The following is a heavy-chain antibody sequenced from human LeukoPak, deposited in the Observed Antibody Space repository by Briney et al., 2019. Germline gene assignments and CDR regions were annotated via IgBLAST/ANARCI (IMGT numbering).Heavy chain of an antibody. V-gene: IGHV1-3*04. Sequence: ASVKVSCKASGYTFTSYAMHWVRQAPGQRLECMGWINTGNGNTKYLQKFQGRVTITRDTSASTAYMDLSSLRSEDTAVYYCARNTETAIPLPYYFDYWGQGTLVTVSS. D-gene: IGHD2-21*02. CDR1: GYTFTSYA. CDR2: INTGNGNT. CDR3: ARNTETAIPLPYYFDY. J-gene: IGHJ4*02.